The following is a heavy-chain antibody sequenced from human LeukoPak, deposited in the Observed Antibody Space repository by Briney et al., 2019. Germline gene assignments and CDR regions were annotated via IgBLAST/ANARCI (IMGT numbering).Heavy chain of an antibody. J-gene: IGHJ4*02. CDR3: AKTIGYCSGGSCYSEDYFDY. V-gene: IGHV3-11*01. Sequence: QPGGSLRLSCAASGFTFSDNYMSWIRQAPGKGLEWVSYISSSGSTIYYADSVKGRFTISRDNAKNSLYLQMNSLRAEDTAVYYCAKTIGYCSGGSCYSEDYFDYWGQGTLVTVSS. CDR2: ISSSGSTI. CDR1: GFTFSDNY. D-gene: IGHD2-15*01.